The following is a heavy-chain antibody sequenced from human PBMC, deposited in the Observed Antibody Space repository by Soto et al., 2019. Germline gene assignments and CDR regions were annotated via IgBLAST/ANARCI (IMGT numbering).Heavy chain of an antibody. V-gene: IGHV1-18*01. D-gene: IGHD3-16*01. CDR1: GYTFTSYG. CDR3: AMGWAAVGTFDY. CDR2: IRAYNGNT. J-gene: IGHJ4*02. Sequence: QVQLVQSGAEVKKPGASVKVSCKASGYTFTSYGISWVRQAPGQGLECMGGIRAYNGNTNYAQKPEGRVTMTTDTSTSTAYMELRRLRSDDTAVYYCAMGWAAVGTFDYWGQGTLVTVSS.